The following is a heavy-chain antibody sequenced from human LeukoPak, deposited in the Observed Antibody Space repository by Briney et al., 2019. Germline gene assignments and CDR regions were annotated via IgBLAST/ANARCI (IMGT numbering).Heavy chain of an antibody. CDR2: ISSSSSYI. CDR1: GFTFSSYS. Sequence: PGGSLRLSCAASGFTFSSYSMNWVRQAPGKGLEWVSSISSSSSYIYYADSVKGRFTISRDNAKNSLYLEMNSLRPEDTAVYYCASAEGVAYCGGDCYSGDEYFLDWGQGTLVTVSS. D-gene: IGHD2-21*02. CDR3: ASAEGVAYCGGDCYSGDEYFLD. J-gene: IGHJ1*01. V-gene: IGHV3-21*04.